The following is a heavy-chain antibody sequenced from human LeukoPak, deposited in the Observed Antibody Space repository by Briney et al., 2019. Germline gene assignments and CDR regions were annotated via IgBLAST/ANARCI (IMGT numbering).Heavy chain of an antibody. D-gene: IGHD1-26*01. CDR1: GFSLSTSGMC. J-gene: IGHJ6*03. V-gene: IGHV2-70*11. CDR2: IDWDDDE. Sequence: SGPTLVNPTQTLTLTCTFSGFSLSTSGMCVTWIRQPPGKALEWLARIDWDDDEYYSTSLKTRLTISKDTSKNQVVLTMTNMDPVDTATYYCARIFIVGATKGYYNYMDVWGKGTTVTVSS. CDR3: ARIFIVGATKGYYNYMDV.